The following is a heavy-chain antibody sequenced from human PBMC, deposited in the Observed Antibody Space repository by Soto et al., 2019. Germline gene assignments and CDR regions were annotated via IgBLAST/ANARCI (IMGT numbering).Heavy chain of an antibody. V-gene: IGHV3-30*03. D-gene: IGHD2-8*02. CDR3: XXXXXXXXXVVGPSGGPGDY. CDR1: GFIFSSYD. Sequence: QEQLVQSGGGVVQPGRSLRLSCAASGFIFSSYDMHWVRQAPGKGLXWVAVISYDGSNEYYTDSVQGRFTISRDNSKXXXXXXXXXXXXXXXXXXXXXXXXXXXXXVVGPSGGPGDYWGQGTLVTVSS. CDR2: ISYDGSNE. J-gene: IGHJ4*02.